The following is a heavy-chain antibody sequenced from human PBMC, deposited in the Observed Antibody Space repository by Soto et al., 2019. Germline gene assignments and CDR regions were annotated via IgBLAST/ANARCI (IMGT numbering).Heavy chain of an antibody. CDR2: SYQGGSA. CDR3: ARSFYGVDL. Sequence: SETLSLTCAVSGGYSTNGGYAWSGIRQSPGKGLEWMGYSYQGGSAFYNPSLKPRVTIFLDRSKNQFSLNLTSVTAADTAVYYCARSFYGVDLWGPGTPVTVSS. J-gene: IGHJ6*02. CDR1: GGYSTNGGYA. V-gene: IGHV4-30-2*06.